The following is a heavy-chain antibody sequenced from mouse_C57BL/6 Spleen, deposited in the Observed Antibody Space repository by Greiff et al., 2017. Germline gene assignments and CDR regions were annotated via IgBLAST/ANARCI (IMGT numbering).Heavy chain of an antibody. V-gene: IGHV1-82*01. CDR3: AYSDMDY. CDR2: IYPGDGDT. CDR1: GYAFSSSW. D-gene: IGHD2-1*01. J-gene: IGHJ4*01. Sequence: VKLQQSGPELVKPGASVKISCKASGYAFSSSWMNWVKQRPGKGLEWIGRIYPGDGDTNYNGKFKGKATLTADKSSSTAYMQLSSLTSEDSAVYFCAYSDMDYWGQGTSVTVSS.